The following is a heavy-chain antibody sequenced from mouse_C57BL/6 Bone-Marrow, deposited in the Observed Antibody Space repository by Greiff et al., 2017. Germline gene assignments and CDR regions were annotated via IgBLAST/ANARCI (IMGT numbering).Heavy chain of an antibody. CDR3: TRVLRYWYFDV. D-gene: IGHD1-1*01. J-gene: IGHJ1*03. CDR2: IRSGGDYI. Sequence: EVKLQESGEGLVKPGGSLKLSCAASGFTFSSYAMSWVRQTPEKRLEWVANIRSGGDYIYSADTVKGRLTISRDNARNTLYLQMSSLKSENTAMYYGTRVLRYWYFDVWGTGTTVTVSS. CDR1: GFTFSSYA. V-gene: IGHV5-9-1*02.